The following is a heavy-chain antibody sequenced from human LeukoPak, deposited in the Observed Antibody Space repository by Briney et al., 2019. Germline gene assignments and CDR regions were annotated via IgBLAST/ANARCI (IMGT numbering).Heavy chain of an antibody. J-gene: IGHJ4*02. V-gene: IGHV3-53*01. Sequence: GGSLRLSCVASGFTVSSNYMSWVRQAPGKGLEWVSAIFSGGSTFYADSVTGRFTISRDNSKNTVYLEMNSLRAEDTAVYYCARDLKTGGWYGDFDYWGQGTLVTVSS. CDR2: IFSGGST. CDR3: ARDLKTGGWYGDFDY. D-gene: IGHD6-19*01. CDR1: GFTVSSNY.